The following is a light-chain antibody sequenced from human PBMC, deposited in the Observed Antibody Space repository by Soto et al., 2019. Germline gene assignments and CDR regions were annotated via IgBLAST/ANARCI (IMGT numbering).Light chain of an antibody. CDR2: GAS. CDR3: QQYNNWPPDRT. J-gene: IGKJ1*01. CDR1: QSVGSS. V-gene: IGKV3-15*01. Sequence: EIVMTQSPATLSVSPGERATLSCRASQSVGSSLAWYQQKHGQAPRLLIYGASTRATGIPARCSGSRSGTAFTLTISSLQSEDFAVFFCQQYNNWPPDRTFGQGTKVEIK.